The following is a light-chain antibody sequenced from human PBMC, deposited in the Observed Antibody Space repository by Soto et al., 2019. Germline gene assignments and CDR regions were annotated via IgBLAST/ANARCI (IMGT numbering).Light chain of an antibody. CDR2: DAS. V-gene: IGKV1-5*01. CDR1: QSISSW. J-gene: IGKJ3*01. CDR3: QQYNSG. Sequence: DSQMTQSPSTLSATVGARAKMTCRASQSISSWLAWYQQKPGKAPKLLIYDASSLESGVPSRFSGSGSGTEFTLTISSLQPDDFATYYCQQYNSGFGPGTKVDI.